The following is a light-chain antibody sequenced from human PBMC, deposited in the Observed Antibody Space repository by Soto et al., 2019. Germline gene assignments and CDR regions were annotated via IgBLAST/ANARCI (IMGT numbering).Light chain of an antibody. CDR1: ASNIGAGYG. CDR2: SNT. Sequence: QPVLTQPPSVSGAPGQRVTISCTGTASNIGAGYGVHWYQQFPGAAPKLLISSNTNRPSGVSDRFSASQSDTSASLAITGLRAEDEADYYCQTADTSLSVVFGGGTKLTVL. V-gene: IGLV1-40*01. J-gene: IGLJ2*01. CDR3: QTADTSLSVV.